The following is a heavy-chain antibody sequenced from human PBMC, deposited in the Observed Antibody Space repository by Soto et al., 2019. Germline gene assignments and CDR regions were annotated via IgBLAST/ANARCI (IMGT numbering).Heavy chain of an antibody. V-gene: IGHV1-18*01. J-gene: IGHJ5*02. D-gene: IGHD6-19*01. CDR3: ARDKQWLVPMNWFDP. CDR2: ISAYNGNT. CDR1: GYTFTSYG. Sequence: ASLKVSCKASGYTFTSYGISWVRQAPGQGLECMGWISAYNGNTNYAQKLQGRVTMTTDTSTSTAYMELRSLRSDDTAVYYCARDKQWLVPMNWFDPWGQGTQVTFSS.